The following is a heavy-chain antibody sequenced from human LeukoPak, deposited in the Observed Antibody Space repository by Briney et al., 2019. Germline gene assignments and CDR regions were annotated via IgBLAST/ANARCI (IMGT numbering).Heavy chain of an antibody. CDR2: ISGSGGST. CDR1: GFTFSSDA. V-gene: IGHV3-23*01. CDR3: AKCPPLSYYDFWSGSNWFDP. J-gene: IGHJ5*02. D-gene: IGHD3-3*01. Sequence: PGGSLRLSCAASGFTFSSDAMSWVRQAPGKGLEWVSAISGSGGSTYYADSVKGRFTISRDNSKNTLYLQMNNLRAEDTAVYYCAKCPPLSYYDFWSGSNWFDPWGQGTLVTVSS.